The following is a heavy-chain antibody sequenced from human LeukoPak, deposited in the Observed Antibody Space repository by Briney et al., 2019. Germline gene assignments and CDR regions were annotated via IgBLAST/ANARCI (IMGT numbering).Heavy chain of an antibody. CDR3: ARDISGGYSYGLYYFDY. V-gene: IGHV3-21*01. CDR2: ISSSSSYI. Sequence: PGGSLRLSCAASGFTFSSYSMNWVRQAPGKGLEWVSSISSSSSYIYYADSVKGRFTISRDNAKNSLYLQMNSLRAEDTAVYYCARDISGGYSYGLYYFDYWGQGTLVIVSS. CDR1: GFTFSSYS. D-gene: IGHD5-18*01. J-gene: IGHJ4*02.